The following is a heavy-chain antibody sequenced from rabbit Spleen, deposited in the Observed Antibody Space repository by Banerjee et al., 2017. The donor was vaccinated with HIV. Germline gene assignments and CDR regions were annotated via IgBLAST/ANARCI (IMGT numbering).Heavy chain of an antibody. V-gene: IGHV1S45*01. CDR2: IYNGDGST. Sequence: QEQLVESGGGLVQPEGSLTLTCTASGFSFTNSHWMYWVRQAPGKGLEWIACIYNGDGSTYYASWAKGRFTISRTSTTVDLKMPSLTAADTATYFCARDTSSSFSSYGMDLWGPGTLVTVS. J-gene: IGHJ6*01. CDR1: GFSFTNSHW. CDR3: ARDTSSSFSSYGMDL. D-gene: IGHD1-1*01.